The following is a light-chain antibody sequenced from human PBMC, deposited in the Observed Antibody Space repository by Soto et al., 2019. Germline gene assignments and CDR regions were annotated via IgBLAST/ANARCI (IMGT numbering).Light chain of an antibody. J-gene: IGKJ1*01. CDR3: QQYRNWPRT. CDR2: GAS. V-gene: IGKV3-15*01. Sequence: EVVMTQSPATLSVSPGERATLSCRASENINNRLAWYQQTPGQAPRLLIYGASTRATGIPDRFSGRGSGTEFTLTINNLQSEDFAVYYCQQYRNWPRTFGQGTKVDIK. CDR1: ENINNR.